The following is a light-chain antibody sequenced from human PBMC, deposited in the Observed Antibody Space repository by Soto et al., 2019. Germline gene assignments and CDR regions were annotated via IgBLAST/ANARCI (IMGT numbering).Light chain of an antibody. CDR3: LQRIEFPLT. CDR2: TVS. CDR1: QSLWDSDDGNTY. J-gene: IGKJ4*01. V-gene: IGKV2-40*01. Sequence: EIVMTQTPRSLPVTPGEPASISCRSSQSLWDSDDGNTYLDWYLQKPGQSPHLLIYTVSYRASGVPDRFSGSGSATNFTLKISRVEADDVGIYYCLQRIEFPLTFGGGTRVEIK.